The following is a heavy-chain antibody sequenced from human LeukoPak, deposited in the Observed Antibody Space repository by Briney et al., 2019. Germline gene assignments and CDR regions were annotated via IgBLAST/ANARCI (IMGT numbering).Heavy chain of an antibody. CDR2: ITTSDGNT. CDR1: GFTFSSYT. Sequence: GGSLRLSCAASGFTFSSYTMSWVRQAPGKGLEWVSTITTSDGNTYYADYVKGRFTVSRDNSKNTLFLQMNSLRAEDTAVYYCAKDGGLWVAAHWGDSWGRGTLVTVSS. CDR3: AKDGGLWVAAHWGDS. V-gene: IGHV3-23*01. J-gene: IGHJ4*02. D-gene: IGHD2-15*01.